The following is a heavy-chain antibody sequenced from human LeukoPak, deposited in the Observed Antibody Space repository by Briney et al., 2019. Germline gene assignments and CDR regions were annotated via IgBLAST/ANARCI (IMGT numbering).Heavy chain of an antibody. CDR1: GYTFTGYY. D-gene: IGHD3-22*01. CDR2: INPNSGGT. J-gene: IGHJ4*02. Sequence: ASVKVSCKASGYTFTGYYMHWVRQAPGQGLEWMGWINPNSGGTNYAQKFQGRVTMTRDTSISTAYMELSRLRSDGTAVYYCARAPPPDSSGYYYGEEYDYWGQGTLVTVSS. V-gene: IGHV1-2*02. CDR3: ARAPPPDSSGYYYGEEYDY.